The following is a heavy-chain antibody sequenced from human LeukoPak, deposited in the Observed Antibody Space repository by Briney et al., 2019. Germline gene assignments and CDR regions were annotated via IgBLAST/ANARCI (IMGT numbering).Heavy chain of an antibody. CDR3: ARDQSGGQDEPWYYFDY. Sequence: GGSLRLSCAASGFTFSSYSMHWVRQAPGKGLEWVAVIWYDGSNKYYADSVKGRFTISRDNSKNTLYLQMNSLRAEDTAVYYCARDQSGGQDEPWYYFDYWGQGTLVTVSS. D-gene: IGHD1-14*01. V-gene: IGHV3-33*01. CDR1: GFTFSSYS. J-gene: IGHJ4*02. CDR2: IWYDGSNK.